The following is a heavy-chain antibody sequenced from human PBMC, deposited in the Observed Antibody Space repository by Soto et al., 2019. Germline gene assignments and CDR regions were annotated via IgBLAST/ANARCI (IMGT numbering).Heavy chain of an antibody. CDR3: ARDXSTYYYDSSGYYPWFDP. V-gene: IGHV3-30-3*01. J-gene: IGHJ5*02. D-gene: IGHD3-22*01. Sequence: PGVSLRLSCAASGFTFSGYAMHWVRQAPGKGLEWVAVISYDGSNKYYADSVKGRFTISRDNSKDTLYLQMNSLRAEDTAVYYCARDXSTYYYDSSGYYPWFDPWGQGTLVTVSS. CDR2: ISYDGSNK. CDR1: GFTFSGYA.